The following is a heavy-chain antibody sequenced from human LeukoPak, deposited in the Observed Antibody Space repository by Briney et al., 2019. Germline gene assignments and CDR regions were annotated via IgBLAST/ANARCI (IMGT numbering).Heavy chain of an antibody. CDR1: GFTFSSYG. J-gene: IGHJ4*02. Sequence: PGGSLRLSCAASGFTFSSYGMHWVRQAPGKGLEWEAVISYDGSNKYYADSVKGRFTISRDNSKNTLYLQMNSLRAEDTAVYYCASDCGGDCYSLDYWGQGTLVTVSS. CDR2: ISYDGSNK. D-gene: IGHD2-21*02. V-gene: IGHV3-30*03. CDR3: ASDCGGDCYSLDY.